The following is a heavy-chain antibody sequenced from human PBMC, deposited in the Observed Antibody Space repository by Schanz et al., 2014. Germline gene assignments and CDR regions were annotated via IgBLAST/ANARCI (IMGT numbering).Heavy chain of an antibody. Sequence: QILLVQPGPEVKKPGASVTVSCKASGYDFHIYAYSWVRQAPGQGLEWMGWINVGNGNMKYSQKFQGRVTITRDTSASTAYMELTSLRSEDTAVYYCARGRTFDYWGQGTLVTVSS. V-gene: IGHV1-3*01. CDR3: ARGRTFDY. J-gene: IGHJ4*02. CDR1: GYDFHIYA. CDR2: INVGNGNM.